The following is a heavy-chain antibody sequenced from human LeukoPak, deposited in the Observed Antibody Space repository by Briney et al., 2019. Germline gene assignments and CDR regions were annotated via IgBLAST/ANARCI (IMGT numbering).Heavy chain of an antibody. V-gene: IGHV3-15*07. J-gene: IGHJ4*02. CDR3: TTYNDFWSGYAAVDY. CDR1: GFTFSNAW. Sequence: GGSLRLSCAASGFTFSNAWMNWVRQAPGKGLEWVGRIRSKTDGGTTDYAAPVKGRFTISRDDSKNTLYLQMNSLKTEDIAVYYCTTYNDFWSGYAAVDYWGQGTLVTVSS. CDR2: IRSKTDGGTT. D-gene: IGHD3-3*01.